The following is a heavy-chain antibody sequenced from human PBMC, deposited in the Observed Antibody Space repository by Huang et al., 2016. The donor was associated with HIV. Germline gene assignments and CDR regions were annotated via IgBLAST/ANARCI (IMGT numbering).Heavy chain of an antibody. CDR2: VRGYRGFK. D-gene: IGHD2-21*01. CDR1: GYTFSIYG. Sequence: QVQLVQSGPEVKKPGASVKVSCKASGYTFSIYGISWVRQAPGQGPEWMGWVRGYRGFKETSQQFQGRVTMTTATSTSTAYMDLRSLTADDTAVYYCARVPSDLYSDYWGQGTLVTVSS. CDR3: ARVPSDLYSDY. V-gene: IGHV1-18*01. J-gene: IGHJ4*02.